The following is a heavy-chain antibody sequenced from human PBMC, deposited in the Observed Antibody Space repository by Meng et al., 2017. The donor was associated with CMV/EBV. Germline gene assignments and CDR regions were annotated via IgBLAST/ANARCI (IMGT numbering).Heavy chain of an antibody. D-gene: IGHD2-2*01. V-gene: IGHV6-1*01. J-gene: IGHJ3*02. Sequence: SETLSLTCAISGDSVSSNSAAWNWIRQSPSRGLEWLGRTYYRSKWYNDYAVSVKSRITINPDTSKNQFSLKLSSVTAADTAVYYCAREYCSSTSCYSDAFDIWGQGTMVTVSS. CDR2: TYYRSKWYN. CDR3: AREYCSSTSCYSDAFDI. CDR1: GDSVSSNSAA.